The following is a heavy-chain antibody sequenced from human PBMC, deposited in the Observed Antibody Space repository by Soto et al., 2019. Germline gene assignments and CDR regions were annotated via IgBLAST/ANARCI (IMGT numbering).Heavy chain of an antibody. D-gene: IGHD2-2*01. J-gene: IGHJ3*02. CDR1: GFTFSSYA. Sequence: GGSLRLSCAASGFTFSSYAMSWVRQAPGKGLEWVSAISGSGGSTYYADSVKGRFTISRDNSKNTLYLQMNSLRAEDTAVYYCAKDQNIVVVPAAHAFDIWGQGTMVTVSS. CDR3: AKDQNIVVVPAAHAFDI. CDR2: ISGSGGST. V-gene: IGHV3-23*01.